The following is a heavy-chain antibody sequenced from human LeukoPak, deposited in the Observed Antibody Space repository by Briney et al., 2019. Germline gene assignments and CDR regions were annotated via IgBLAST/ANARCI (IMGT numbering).Heavy chain of an antibody. CDR2: INPNSGGT. Sequence: ASVKVSCKTSGYTFTGYYMHWVRQAPGQGLEWMGWINPNSGGTNYALKFQGRVTMTRDTSISTAYMELSRLRSDDTAVYYCARVERLGLSFDPWGRGTLVTVSS. D-gene: IGHD7-27*01. V-gene: IGHV1-2*02. CDR1: GYTFTGYY. CDR3: ARVERLGLSFDP. J-gene: IGHJ5*02.